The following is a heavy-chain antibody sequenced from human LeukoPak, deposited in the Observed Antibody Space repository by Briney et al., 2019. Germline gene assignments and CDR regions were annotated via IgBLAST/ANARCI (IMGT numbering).Heavy chain of an antibody. Sequence: GGSLRLSCAASGFTFSSYSMNWVRQAPGKGLEWVSSISSSSSYIYYADSVKGRFTISRDNAKNSLYLQMNSLRAEDTAVYYCARGPTPIRFLERFYFQHWGQGTLVTVSS. CDR3: ARGPTPIRFLERFYFQH. CDR1: GFTFSSYS. V-gene: IGHV3-21*01. J-gene: IGHJ1*01. D-gene: IGHD3-3*01. CDR2: ISSSSSYI.